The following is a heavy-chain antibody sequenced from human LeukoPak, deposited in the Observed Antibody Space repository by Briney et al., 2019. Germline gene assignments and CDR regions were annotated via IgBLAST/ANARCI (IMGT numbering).Heavy chain of an antibody. V-gene: IGHV4-59*01. D-gene: IGHD3-22*01. CDR2: IDYSAST. Sequence: SETLSLTCTVSGGSISTYYWSWIRQPPGKGLEWIAYIDYSASTNYNPSLQSRVTISVDTSKNQFSLKLSSVTAADTAVYYCARAEDYYDSSGDDAFDIWGQGTMVTVSS. J-gene: IGHJ3*02. CDR1: GGSISTYY. CDR3: ARAEDYYDSSGDDAFDI.